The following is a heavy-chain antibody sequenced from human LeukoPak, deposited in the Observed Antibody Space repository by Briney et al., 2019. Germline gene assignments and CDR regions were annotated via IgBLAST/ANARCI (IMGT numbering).Heavy chain of an antibody. J-gene: IGHJ5*02. CDR2: IDPSDSYT. V-gene: IGHV5-10-1*01. CDR1: GYSFTSYW. CDR3: ARGVVVPANNWFDP. D-gene: IGHD2-2*01. Sequence: GESLKISCKGSGYSFTSYWISWVRQMLGKGLEWMGRIDPSDSYTNYSPSFQGHVTISADKSISTAYLQWSSLKASDAAMYYCARGVVVPANNWFDPWGQGTLVTVSS.